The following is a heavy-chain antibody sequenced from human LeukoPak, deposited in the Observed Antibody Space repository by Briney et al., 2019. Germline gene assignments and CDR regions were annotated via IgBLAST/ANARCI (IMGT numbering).Heavy chain of an antibody. CDR2: ISAYNGDT. D-gene: IGHD2-2*01. J-gene: IGHJ6*03. V-gene: IGHV1-18*01. CDR1: GYTFTSYG. CDR3: ARGDIVVVPAAMGGSLYYYYMDV. Sequence: GASVKVSCKASGYTFTSYGISWVRQAPGQGLEWMGWISAYNGDTNYAQKLQGRVTMTTDTSTSTAYMELRGLRSDDTAVYYCARGDIVVVPAAMGGSLYYYYMDVWGKGTTVTVSS.